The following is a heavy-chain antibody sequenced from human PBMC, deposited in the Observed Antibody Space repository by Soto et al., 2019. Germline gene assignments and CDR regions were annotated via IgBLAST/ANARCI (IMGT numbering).Heavy chain of an antibody. V-gene: IGHV3-13*01. CDR1: GFTFSSYD. Sequence: EVQLVESGGGLVQPGGSLRLSCAASGFTFSSYDMHWVRQAPGKGLEWVSAIGTAGDTYYPGSVKGRFTISRENAKNSLYHQMNSLGAEDTAAYYCARVGRSSWGYYYDGMDVWGQGTTVTVSS. CDR3: ARVGRSSWGYYYDGMDV. J-gene: IGHJ6*02. D-gene: IGHD6-13*01. CDR2: IGTAGDT.